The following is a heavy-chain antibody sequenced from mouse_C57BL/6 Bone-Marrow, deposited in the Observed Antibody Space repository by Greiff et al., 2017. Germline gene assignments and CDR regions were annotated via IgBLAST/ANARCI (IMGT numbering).Heavy chain of an antibody. CDR3: AREGFDY. V-gene: IGHV5-6*01. CDR1: GFTFSSYG. J-gene: IGHJ2*01. Sequence: EVKLVESGGDLVKPAGSLKLSCAASGFTFSSYGMSWVRQTPDKRLEWVATISSGGSYTYYPDSVKGRFTISRDNAKNTLYLQMSSLKSEDTAMYYCAREGFDYWGQGTTLTVSS. CDR2: ISSGGSYT.